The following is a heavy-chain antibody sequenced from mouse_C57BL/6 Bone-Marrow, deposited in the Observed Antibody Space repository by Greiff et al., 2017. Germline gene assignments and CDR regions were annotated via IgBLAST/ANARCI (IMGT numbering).Heavy chain of an antibody. V-gene: IGHV5-9-1*02. CDR3: TRDDGYWDY. J-gene: IGHJ2*01. CDR1: GFTFSSYA. D-gene: IGHD2-3*01. CDR2: ISSGGDYI. Sequence: EVHLVESGEGLVKPGGSLKLSCAASGFTFSSYAMSWVRQTPEKRLEWVAYISSGGDYIYYADTVKGRFTISRDNARNPLYLQMSSLKSEDTAMYYCTRDDGYWDYWGQGTTLTVSS.